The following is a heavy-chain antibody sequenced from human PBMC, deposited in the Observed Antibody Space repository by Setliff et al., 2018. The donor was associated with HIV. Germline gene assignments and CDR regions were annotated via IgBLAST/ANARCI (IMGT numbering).Heavy chain of an antibody. V-gene: IGHV4-38-2*02. D-gene: IGHD3-22*01. CDR2: IYYSGST. CDR3: ARVGHYFDAFDI. CDR1: GYSINSVNY. Sequence: SETLSLTCSVSGYSINSVNYWGWIRQPPGKGLEWIGNIYYSGSTYYNPSLNSRVTISVDTSKNHFSLKLNSVTAADTAIYYCARVGHYFDAFDIWGQGTMVTVSS. J-gene: IGHJ3*02.